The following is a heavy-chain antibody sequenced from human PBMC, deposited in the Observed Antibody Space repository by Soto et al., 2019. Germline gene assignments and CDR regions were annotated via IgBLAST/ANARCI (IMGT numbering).Heavy chain of an antibody. J-gene: IGHJ4*02. CDR3: ARDQRSSSGGYFDY. V-gene: IGHV3-30-3*01. D-gene: IGHD3-10*01. CDR2: ISYDGSNK. Sequence: GGSLRLSCAASGFTFSSYAMHWVRQAPGKGLEWVAVISYDGSNKYYADSVKGRFTISRDNSKNTLYLQMNSLRAEDTAVYYRARDQRSSSGGYFDYWGQGTLVTVSS. CDR1: GFTFSSYA.